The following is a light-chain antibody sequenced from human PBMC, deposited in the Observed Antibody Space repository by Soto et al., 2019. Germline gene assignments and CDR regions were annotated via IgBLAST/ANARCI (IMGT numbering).Light chain of an antibody. Sequence: QSVLTQSPSASGTPGQGVTISCSGSSSNIGSNTVDWYQQFPGTAPKLLIYSNIKRPSGVPDRFSGSKSVTSASLAIRGLQSEDEADYFCATLAGSLSAYVFGTGTKGNVL. CDR3: ATLAGSLSAYV. CDR1: SSNIGSNT. J-gene: IGLJ1*01. CDR2: SNI. V-gene: IGLV1-44*01.